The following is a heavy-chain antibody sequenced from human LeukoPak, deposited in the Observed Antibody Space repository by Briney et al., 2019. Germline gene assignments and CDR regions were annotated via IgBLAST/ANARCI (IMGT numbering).Heavy chain of an antibody. D-gene: IGHD2-2*01. CDR1: GFTFSSYG. Sequence: PGGSLRLSCAASGFTFSSYGMHWVRQAPGKRLEWVAVISYDGSNKYYADSVKGRFTISRDNSKNTLYLQMNSLRAEDTAVYYCAKDAVGYFDYWGQGTLVTVSS. V-gene: IGHV3-30*18. J-gene: IGHJ4*02. CDR2: ISYDGSNK. CDR3: AKDAVGYFDY.